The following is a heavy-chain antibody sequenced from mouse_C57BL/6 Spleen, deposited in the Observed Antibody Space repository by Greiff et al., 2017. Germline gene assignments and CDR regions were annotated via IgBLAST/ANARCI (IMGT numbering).Heavy chain of an antibody. Sequence: QVQLQQPGAELVKPGASVKMSCKASGYTFTSYWMTWVKQRPGQGLEWIGEIYPGSGSTNYHAKFKSKATLTVATSSSTAYMQLNSLTSEESAVYYGVREGSIVVDYYAMDYWGQGTSVTVSA. V-gene: IGHV1-55*01. CDR1: GYTFTSYW. CDR3: VREGSIVVDYYAMDY. D-gene: IGHD1-1*02. CDR2: IYPGSGST. J-gene: IGHJ4*01.